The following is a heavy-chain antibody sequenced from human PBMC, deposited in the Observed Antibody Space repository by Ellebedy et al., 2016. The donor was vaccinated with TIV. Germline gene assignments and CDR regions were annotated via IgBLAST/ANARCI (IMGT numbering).Heavy chain of an antibody. Sequence: PGGSLRLSCAASGFTFSNYGMHWVRQAPGKGLEWVAIIWSDGSKQNYADSVKGRFTISRDNSKNTLYLEMNSLRAEDMAVYYCAREIFQHGVAPAGTVGHWGLGTLVTVSS. CDR3: AREIFQHGVAPAGTVGH. CDR1: GFTFSNYG. J-gene: IGHJ4*02. D-gene: IGHD6-13*01. V-gene: IGHV3-33*01. CDR2: IWSDGSKQ.